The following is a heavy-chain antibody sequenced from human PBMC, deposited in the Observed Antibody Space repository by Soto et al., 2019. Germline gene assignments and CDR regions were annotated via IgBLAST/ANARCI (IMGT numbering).Heavy chain of an antibody. V-gene: IGHV3-23*01. J-gene: IGHJ4*02. CDR1: GITFTAYA. CDR2: ISGSGGST. CDR3: ATIIIPAATNFY. D-gene: IGHD2-2*01. Sequence: EVQLLGSGGGLVQPGGSLRLSCAASGITFTAYAMSWVRQAPGKGLEWVSSISGSGGSTYYADSVKGRLTISRDNSKNTLYLQMNSLRAEDTAVYYCATIIIPAATNFYWGQGTLVTVSS.